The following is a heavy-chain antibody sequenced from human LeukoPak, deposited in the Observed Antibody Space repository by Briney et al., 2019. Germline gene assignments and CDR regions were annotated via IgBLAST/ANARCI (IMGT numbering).Heavy chain of an antibody. Sequence: SGGSLRLSCAASGFTFNNYDIHWVRQATGKGLEWVSAIGTAGDTYYPGSVKGRFTISRENAKNSLYLQMNSLRTEDTALYYCAKGPNKWAPVTSEYYFNYWGQGTLVTVSS. CDR2: IGTAGDT. V-gene: IGHV3-13*01. D-gene: IGHD4-17*01. CDR1: GFTFNNYD. CDR3: AKGPNKWAPVTSEYYFNY. J-gene: IGHJ4*02.